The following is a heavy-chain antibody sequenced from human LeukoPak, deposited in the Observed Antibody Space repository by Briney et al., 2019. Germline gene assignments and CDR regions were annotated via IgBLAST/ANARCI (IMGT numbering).Heavy chain of an antibody. CDR2: IYYSGST. CDR3: ARSGYYYGSGSYPDY. Sequence: SETLSLTCTVSGGSISSSSYYWGWIRQPPGKGLEWIGYIYYSGSTNYNPSLKSRVTISVDTSKNQFSLKLSSVTAADTAVYYCARSGYYYGSGSYPDYWGQGTLVTVSS. CDR1: GGSISSSSYY. J-gene: IGHJ4*02. V-gene: IGHV4-61*05. D-gene: IGHD3-10*01.